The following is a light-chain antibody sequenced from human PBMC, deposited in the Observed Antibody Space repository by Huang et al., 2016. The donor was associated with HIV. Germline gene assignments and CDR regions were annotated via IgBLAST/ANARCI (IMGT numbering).Light chain of an antibody. V-gene: IGKV1-33*01. CDR3: QQYDNLYT. CDR1: QDIRNY. J-gene: IGKJ2*01. CDR2: GAS. Sequence: IQMTQSPASLSASVGDRVTISCQASQDIRNYLNWYQQKPGKAPTLLSYGASNLETGVPSRFSGNGSGTDFSLTISSLQSEDSATYYCQQYDNLYTFGQGTKLEIK.